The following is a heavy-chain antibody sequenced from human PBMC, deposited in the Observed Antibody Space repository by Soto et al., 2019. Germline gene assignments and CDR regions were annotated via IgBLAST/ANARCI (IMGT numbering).Heavy chain of an antibody. J-gene: IGHJ6*02. CDR1: GFTFSSYG. CDR3: AKDRSYYDFWSGYNYGDYYGMDV. V-gene: IGHV3-30*18. Sequence: GGSLRLSCAASGFTFSSYGMHWVRQAPGKGLEWVAVISYDGSNKYYADSVKGRFTISRDNSKNTLYLQMNSLRAEDTAVYYCAKDRSYYDFWSGYNYGDYYGMDVWGQGTTVTVSS. D-gene: IGHD3-3*01. CDR2: ISYDGSNK.